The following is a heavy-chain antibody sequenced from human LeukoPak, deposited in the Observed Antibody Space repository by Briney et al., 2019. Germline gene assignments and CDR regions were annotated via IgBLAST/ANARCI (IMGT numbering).Heavy chain of an antibody. CDR1: GFTFSTYS. V-gene: IGHV3-48*04. CDR3: ARALVGGYYYGMDV. D-gene: IGHD2-15*01. J-gene: IGHJ6*02. Sequence: PGGSLRLSCAASGFTFSTYSMNWVRQAPGRGLEWVSYISSSSGTIYYADSVKGRFTISRDNAKNTLYLQMNSLRAEDTAVYYCARALVGGYYYGMDVWGQGTTVTVSS. CDR2: ISSSSGTI.